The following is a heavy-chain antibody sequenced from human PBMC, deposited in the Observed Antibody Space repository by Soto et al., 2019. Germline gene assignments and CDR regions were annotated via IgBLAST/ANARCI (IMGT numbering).Heavy chain of an antibody. V-gene: IGHV4-59*01. J-gene: IGHJ4*02. CDR3: ARDLPPVDY. CDR1: GGSISSYY. Sequence: SETLSLTCTVSGGSISSYYWSWIRQPPGKGLEWIGYIYYSGSTNYNPSLKSRVTISVDTSKNQFSLKLSSVTAADTTVYYCARDLPPVDYWGQGTLVTVSS. CDR2: IYYSGST.